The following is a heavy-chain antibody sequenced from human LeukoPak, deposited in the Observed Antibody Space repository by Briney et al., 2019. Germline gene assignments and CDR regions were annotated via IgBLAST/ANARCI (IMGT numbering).Heavy chain of an antibody. CDR1: GFTFSNYG. D-gene: IGHD3-22*01. J-gene: IGHJ4*02. CDR2: ISYDGSNK. CDR3: AKDPYYDDSSGYYFSHFDY. V-gene: IGHV3-30*18. Sequence: PGGSLRLSCAASGFTFSNYGMHWVRQAPGKGLEWVTVISYDGSNKYYADSVKGRFTISRDNSKNTLYLQMNCLRAEDTAVYYCAKDPYYDDSSGYYFSHFDYWGQGTLVTVSS.